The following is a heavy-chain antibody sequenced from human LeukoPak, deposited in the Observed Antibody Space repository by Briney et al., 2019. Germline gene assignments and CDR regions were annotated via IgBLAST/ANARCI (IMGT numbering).Heavy chain of an antibody. Sequence: GGSLRLSCAASGFTFSSYEMNWVRQAPGKGLEWVSYISSGDSTVYYADSVKGRFTISRDNAKNSLYLQMNSLRAEDTAVYYCAREYSSGWPFGYWGQGTLVTVSS. D-gene: IGHD6-19*01. CDR2: ISSGDSTV. J-gene: IGHJ4*02. CDR3: AREYSSGWPFGY. V-gene: IGHV3-48*03. CDR1: GFTFSSYE.